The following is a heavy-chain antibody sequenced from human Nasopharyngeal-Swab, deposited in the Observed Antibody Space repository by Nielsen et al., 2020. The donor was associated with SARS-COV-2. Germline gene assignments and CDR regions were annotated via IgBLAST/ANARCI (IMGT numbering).Heavy chain of an antibody. Sequence: GGSLRLSVAASGFTFSSYAMSWVRQAPGKGLEWVSAISGRGGSTYYADSVKGRFTISRDNSKNTLYLQMNSLRAEDTAVYYCAKDPYYDFWSGYYFDYWGQGTLVTVSS. V-gene: IGHV3-23*01. J-gene: IGHJ4*02. D-gene: IGHD3-3*01. CDR3: AKDPYYDFWSGYYFDY. CDR1: GFTFSSYA. CDR2: ISGRGGST.